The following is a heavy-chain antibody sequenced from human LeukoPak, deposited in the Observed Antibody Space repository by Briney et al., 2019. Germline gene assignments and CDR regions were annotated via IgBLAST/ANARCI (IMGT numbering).Heavy chain of an antibody. CDR3: ARDLERWSTHWYFDL. CDR1: GGSISSGSYY. V-gene: IGHV4-61*02. J-gene: IGHJ2*01. CDR2: IYTSGGT. Sequence: PSETLSLTCTVSGGSISSGSYYWSWIRQPAGKGLEWIGRIYTSGGTNYNPSLKSRVTISVDTSKNQFSLKLSSVTAADTAVYYCARDLERWSTHWYFDLWGRGTLVTVSS. D-gene: IGHD1-1*01.